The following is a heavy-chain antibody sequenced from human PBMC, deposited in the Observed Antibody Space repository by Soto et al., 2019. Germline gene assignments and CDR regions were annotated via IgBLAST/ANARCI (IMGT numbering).Heavy chain of an antibody. J-gene: IGHJ4*02. CDR1: GYTFTGYY. V-gene: IGHV1-2*02. CDR2: INPNSGGT. Sequence: ASVKVSCKASGYTFTGYYMHWVRQAPGQGLEWMGWINPNSGGTNYAQKFQGRVTMTRDTSISTAYMELSRLRSDDTAVYYCARSSSWSRRGSPRFDYWVQGTLVTVSS. D-gene: IGHD6-13*01. CDR3: ARSSSWSRRGSPRFDY.